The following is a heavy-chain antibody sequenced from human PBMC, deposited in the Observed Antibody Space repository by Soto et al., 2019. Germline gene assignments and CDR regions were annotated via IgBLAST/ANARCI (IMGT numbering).Heavy chain of an antibody. CDR1: GFTVSSNY. CDR2: IYSGGST. CDR3: ARDKRGIAARPGYYYGMDV. J-gene: IGHJ6*02. Sequence: GGSLRLSCAASGFTVSSNYMSWVRQAPGKGLEWVSVIYSGGSTYYADSVKGRFTITRDNSKNTLYLQMNSLRAEDTAVYYCARDKRGIAARPGYYYGMDVWGQGTTVTVSS. V-gene: IGHV3-53*01. D-gene: IGHD6-6*01.